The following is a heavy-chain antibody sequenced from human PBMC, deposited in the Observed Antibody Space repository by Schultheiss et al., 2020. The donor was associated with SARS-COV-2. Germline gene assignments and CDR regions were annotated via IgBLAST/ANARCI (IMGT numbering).Heavy chain of an antibody. D-gene: IGHD2-21*01. CDR3: ARPMGSCGGGGLCFPFDE. J-gene: IGHJ4*02. CDR1: GFTVSSKY. Sequence: GESLRLSCAASGFTVSSKYMSWVRQAPGKGLEWVSAISGSGGSTYYADSVKGRFTISRDNAKNAVYLQMNHLRVEDTAVYYCARPMGSCGGGGLCFPFDEWGQGTMVTVSS. CDR2: ISGSGGST. V-gene: IGHV3-23*01.